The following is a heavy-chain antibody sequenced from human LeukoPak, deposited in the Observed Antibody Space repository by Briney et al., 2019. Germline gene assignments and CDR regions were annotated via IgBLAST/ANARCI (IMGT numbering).Heavy chain of an antibody. CDR3: GSLGTIFVDY. V-gene: IGHV1-2*02. CDR1: GGTFSSYA. Sequence: ASVKVSCKASGGTFSSYAISWVRQAPRQGLEWMGWINPNSGGTNYAQKFQGRVTMTRDTSISTAYMELSRLRSDDTAVYYCGSLGTIFVDYWGQGTLVTVSS. CDR2: INPNSGGT. J-gene: IGHJ4*02. D-gene: IGHD3-3*01.